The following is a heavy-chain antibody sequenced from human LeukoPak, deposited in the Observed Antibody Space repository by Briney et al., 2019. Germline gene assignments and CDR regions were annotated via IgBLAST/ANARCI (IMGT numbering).Heavy chain of an antibody. Sequence: GGSLRLSCAASGFTFDDYGMSWVRQAPGKGLEWVSGINWNGGSTGYADSVKGRFTISRDNAKTSLYLQMNSLRAEDTALYYCARDKVGDYHREYTSFDYWGQGTLVTVSS. CDR2: INWNGGST. J-gene: IGHJ4*02. V-gene: IGHV3-20*04. D-gene: IGHD4-17*01. CDR1: GFTFDDYG. CDR3: ARDKVGDYHREYTSFDY.